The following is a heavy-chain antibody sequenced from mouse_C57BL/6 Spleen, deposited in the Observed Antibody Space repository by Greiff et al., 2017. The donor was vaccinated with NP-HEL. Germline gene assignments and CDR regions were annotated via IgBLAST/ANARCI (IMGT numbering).Heavy chain of an antibody. J-gene: IGHJ1*03. CDR2: INYDGSST. CDR3: ARDPSSNWYFDV. D-gene: IGHD2-10*02. CDR1: GFTFSDYY. V-gene: IGHV5-16*01. Sequence: EVKLVESEGGLVQPGSSMKLSCTASGFTFSDYYMAWVRQVPEKGLEWVANINYDGSSTYYLDSLKSRFIISRDNAKNILYLQMSSLKSEDTATYYCARDPSSNWYFDVWGTGTTVTVSS.